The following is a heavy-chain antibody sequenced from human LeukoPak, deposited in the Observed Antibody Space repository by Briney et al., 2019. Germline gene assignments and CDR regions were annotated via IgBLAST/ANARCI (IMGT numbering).Heavy chain of an antibody. Sequence: PGGSLRLSCAASGFTFSSYSMNWVRQAPGKGLEWVSSISSSSYIYYADSVKGRFTISRDNAKNSLYLQMNSLRAEDTAVYYCARVPGYYPYYDSSGYYYNSFDYWGQGTLVTVSS. J-gene: IGHJ4*02. CDR3: ARVPGYYPYYDSSGYYYNSFDY. CDR2: ISSSSYI. CDR1: GFTFSSYS. V-gene: IGHV3-21*01. D-gene: IGHD3-22*01.